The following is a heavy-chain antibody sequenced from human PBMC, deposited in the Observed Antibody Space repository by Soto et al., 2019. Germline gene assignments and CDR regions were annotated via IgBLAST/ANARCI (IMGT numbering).Heavy chain of an antibody. J-gene: IGHJ4*02. CDR2: INAGNGNT. Sequence: ASVKVSCKASGYTFTSYAMHGVRQAPGRRLEWMGWINAGNGNTKYSQKFQGRVTITRDTSASTAYMELSSLRSEDTAVYYCARVVQKLVAPFTCWGQGTLVTGSS. V-gene: IGHV1-3*01. CDR1: GYTFTSYA. CDR3: ARVVQKLVAPFTC. D-gene: IGHD6-13*01.